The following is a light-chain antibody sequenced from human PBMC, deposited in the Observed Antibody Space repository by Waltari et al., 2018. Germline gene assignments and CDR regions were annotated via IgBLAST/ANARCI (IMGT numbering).Light chain of an antibody. CDR2: HVN. CDR1: RSEIGAYKY. Sequence: QSALAQPRSVSGSPGQLVTISCTGSRSEIGAYKYVSWYQQHPGTAPRLIIYHVNKRPSGVTYRFVRSKAGNEASLTISGLQADDVADYSCCSYAANYTPNWVFGGGTKLTVL. V-gene: IGLV2-11*01. CDR3: CSYAANYTPNWV. J-gene: IGLJ3*02.